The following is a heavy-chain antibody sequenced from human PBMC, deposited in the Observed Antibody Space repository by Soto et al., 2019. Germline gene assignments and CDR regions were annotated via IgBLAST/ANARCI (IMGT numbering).Heavy chain of an antibody. CDR1: GGSISSYY. Sequence: SETLSLTCTVSGGSISSYYWSWIRQPPGKGLEWIGYIYYSGSTNYNPSLKSRVTISVDTSKNQFSLKLSSVTAAGTAVYYCARSGTLYYDFWSGYYSGAFDIWGQGTMVTVSS. D-gene: IGHD3-3*01. J-gene: IGHJ3*02. CDR2: IYYSGST. V-gene: IGHV4-59*01. CDR3: ARSGTLYYDFWSGYYSGAFDI.